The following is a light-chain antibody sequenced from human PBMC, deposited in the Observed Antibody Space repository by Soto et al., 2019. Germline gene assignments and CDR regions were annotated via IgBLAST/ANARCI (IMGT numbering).Light chain of an antibody. CDR3: LQYNNSSYT. J-gene: IGKJ2*01. CDR2: GAS. CDR1: QSVSTK. Sequence: EIVMTQSPVTLSVSPGERGTLSCRASQSVSTKLLWYQQTPGQAPRLLIYGASTRATGIPARFSGGGSGTEFSLNIRSLQSEDFAVYYCLQYNNSSYTFGQGTRVEI. V-gene: IGKV3-15*01.